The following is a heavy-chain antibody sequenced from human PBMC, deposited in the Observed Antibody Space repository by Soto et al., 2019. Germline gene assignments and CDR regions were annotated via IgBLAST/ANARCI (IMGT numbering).Heavy chain of an antibody. Sequence: GGSLRLSCAASGFTFSSYAMSWVRQAPGKGLEWVSAISGSGGSTYYADSVKGRFTISRDNSKNTLYLQMNSLRAEDTAVYYCATSTVYDSSGYYQDLHAFRGQRSLVPGSS. V-gene: IGHV3-23*01. CDR1: GFTFSSYA. CDR2: ISGSGGST. CDR3: ATSTVYDSSGYYQDLHAF. J-gene: IGHJ4*02. D-gene: IGHD3-22*01.